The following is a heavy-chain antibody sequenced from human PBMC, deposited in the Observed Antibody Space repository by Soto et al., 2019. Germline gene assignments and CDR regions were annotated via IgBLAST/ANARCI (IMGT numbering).Heavy chain of an antibody. CDR2: NIPFSGTA. V-gene: IGHV1-69*01. CDR3: ATDYAVADTYYFGMHV. D-gene: IGHD6-19*01. CDR1: GGTFSSYA. Sequence: QVQLVQSGAEVKKPGSSVKVSCKASGGTFSSYAISWVRQAPGQGLEWMGGNIPFSGTANYPQKFQGRVTITADESTSTANMELKSLGSEDTAVYYCATDYAVADTYYFGMHVWGQGTTVTVSS. J-gene: IGHJ6*02.